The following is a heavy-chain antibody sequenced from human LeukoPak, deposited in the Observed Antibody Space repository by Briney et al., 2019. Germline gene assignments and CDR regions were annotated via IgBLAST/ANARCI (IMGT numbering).Heavy chain of an antibody. CDR3: ARDIDWLDC. D-gene: IGHD2-15*01. CDR1: GFTFSSYS. V-gene: IGHV3-48*01. CDR2: ITSYSSTV. Sequence: GGSLRLSCAASGFTFSSYSMNWVRQSPGKGLEWVSYITSYSSTVYYADSVKGRFTISRDNAKNSLYLQMNSLRAEDTAVYYCARDIDWLDCWGQGTLVTVSS. J-gene: IGHJ5*01.